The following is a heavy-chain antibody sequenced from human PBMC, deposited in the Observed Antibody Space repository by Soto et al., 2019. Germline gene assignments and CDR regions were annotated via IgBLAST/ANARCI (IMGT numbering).Heavy chain of an antibody. D-gene: IGHD6-19*01. Sequence: QLQLQESGSGLVKPSQTLSLTCAVSGGSISSGGYSWSWIRQPPGQGLEWIGYIYHSGSTYYNPSLKSRVTISVDRSKNQFSLKLSSVTAADTAVYYCATAGGLGAVAAYYWGQGTLVTVSS. J-gene: IGHJ4*02. CDR3: ATAGGLGAVAAYY. CDR2: IYHSGST. V-gene: IGHV4-30-2*01. CDR1: GGSISSGGYS.